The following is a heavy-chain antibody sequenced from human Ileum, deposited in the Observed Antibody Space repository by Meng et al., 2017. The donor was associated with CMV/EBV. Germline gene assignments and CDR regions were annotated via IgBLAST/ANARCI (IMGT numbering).Heavy chain of an antibody. CDR3: ARDLDSERVSSDLILVPPSTRLFDY. V-gene: IGHV1-18*01. Sequence: WVREARGQGLEWMEWIGAYNGNTNDAPKFQDRVTMTTDTRTATAYMELRSMRSDDTAFYYCARDLDSERVSSDLILVPPSTRLFDYWGQGTLVTVSS. J-gene: IGHJ4*02. CDR2: IGAYNGNT. D-gene: IGHD2/OR15-2a*01.